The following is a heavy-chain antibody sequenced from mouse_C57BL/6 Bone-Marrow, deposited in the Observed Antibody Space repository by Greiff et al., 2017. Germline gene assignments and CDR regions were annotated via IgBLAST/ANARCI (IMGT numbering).Heavy chain of an antibody. CDR1: GYTFTSYW. Sequence: QVQLQQPGAELVKPGASVKLSCKASGYTFTSYWMHWVKQRPGRGLEWIGRIDPNSGGTKYNEKFKSKATLTVDKPSSTAYMQRSSLTSEDSAVYYCATYYSNFYYYAMDYWGQGTSVTVSS. J-gene: IGHJ4*01. CDR2: IDPNSGGT. D-gene: IGHD2-5*01. V-gene: IGHV1-72*01. CDR3: ATYYSNFYYYAMDY.